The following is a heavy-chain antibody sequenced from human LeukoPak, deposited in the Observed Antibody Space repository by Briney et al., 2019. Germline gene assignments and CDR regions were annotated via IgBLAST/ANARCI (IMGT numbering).Heavy chain of an antibody. J-gene: IGHJ4*02. D-gene: IGHD6-13*01. Sequence: SETLSLTCTVSGGSISSYYWSWIRQPAGKGLEWIGRIYTSGSTNCNPSLKSRVTMSVDTSKNQFPLKLSSVTAADTAVYYCARDSGSWSGYYFDYWGQGTLVTVSS. CDR1: GGSISSYY. V-gene: IGHV4-4*07. CDR2: IYTSGST. CDR3: ARDSGSWSGYYFDY.